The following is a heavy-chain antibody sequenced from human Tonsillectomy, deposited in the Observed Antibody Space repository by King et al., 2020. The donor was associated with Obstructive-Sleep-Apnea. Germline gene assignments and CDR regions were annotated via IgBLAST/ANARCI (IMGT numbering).Heavy chain of an antibody. CDR3: ARDSIVVVPTTMSSKEGYFYSYGMDV. CDR2: IYSGGST. CDR1: GFTVSSNY. D-gene: IGHD2-2*01. V-gene: IGHV3-66*01. Sequence: DVQLVESGGGLVQPGESLRLSCAVSGFTVSSNYMRWVRQAPGKGLEWVSVIYSGGSTYYADSVKGRFTISRDNSKNTLYLHMNSLRAEDTAVYYCARDSIVVVPTTMSSKEGYFYSYGMDVWGQGTTVTVSS. J-gene: IGHJ6*02.